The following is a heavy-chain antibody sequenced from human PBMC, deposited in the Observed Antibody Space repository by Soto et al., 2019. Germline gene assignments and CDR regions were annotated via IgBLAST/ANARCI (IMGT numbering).Heavy chain of an antibody. Sequence: QVQLVESGGGVVQPGRSLRLSCAASGFTFSSYGMHWVRQAPGKGLEWVAVISYDGSNKYYADSVKGRFTISRDNSKNTLYLQMNSLRAEDTAVYYCAKARGYCSGGSCSSYAWGQGTLVTVSS. V-gene: IGHV3-30*18. CDR1: GFTFSSYG. J-gene: IGHJ5*02. CDR2: ISYDGSNK. D-gene: IGHD2-15*01. CDR3: AKARGYCSGGSCSSYA.